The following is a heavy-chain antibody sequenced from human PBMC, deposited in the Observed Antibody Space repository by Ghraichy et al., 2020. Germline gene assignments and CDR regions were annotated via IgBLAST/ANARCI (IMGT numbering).Heavy chain of an antibody. CDR2: LYRSGST. Sequence: SETLSLTCTVSGGSISPYYWSWIRQPPGKGLEWIGYLYRSGSTIHNPSLKGGVTISVDTSKNQFSRTLSSVTAADTAVYYCGRWGGGNIAIDYWGQGSLVTVSS. CDR3: GRWGGGNIAIDY. D-gene: IGHD5-18*01. V-gene: IGHV4-59*01. J-gene: IGHJ4*02. CDR1: GGSISPYY.